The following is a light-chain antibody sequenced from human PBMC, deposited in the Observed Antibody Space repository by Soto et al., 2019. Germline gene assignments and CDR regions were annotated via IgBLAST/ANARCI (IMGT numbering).Light chain of an antibody. J-gene: IGKJ2*01. CDR1: QGIGGW. V-gene: IGKV1-5*01. Sequence: DIQMTQSPSTLSASVGDRVTITCRASQGIGGWLAWYQQRPGKAPRLLIYDAFSVESGVPSRFSASRSGTKFTPANSSLQPKAFPTYYCQHYHSYPYTFGQGTKMESK. CDR2: DAF. CDR3: QHYHSYPYT.